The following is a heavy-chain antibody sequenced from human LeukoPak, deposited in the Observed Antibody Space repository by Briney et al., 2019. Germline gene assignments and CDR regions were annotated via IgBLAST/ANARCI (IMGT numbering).Heavy chain of an antibody. D-gene: IGHD2-15*01. CDR1: GFTFSGSV. V-gene: IGHV3-73*01. Sequence: GGSLRLSCAASGFTFSGSVIHWVRQASGKGLEWVGRIRSKDNNGATAYAASVKGRFTISRDNSKNSLYLQMNSLRTEDTALYYCAKDGRDCSGGSCYWFDYWGQGTLVTVSS. CDR2: IRSKDNNGAT. J-gene: IGHJ4*02. CDR3: AKDGRDCSGGSCYWFDY.